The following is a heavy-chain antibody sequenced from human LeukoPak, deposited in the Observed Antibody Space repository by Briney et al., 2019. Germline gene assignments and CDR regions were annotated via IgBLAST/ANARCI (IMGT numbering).Heavy chain of an antibody. CDR1: GGSISSSSYY. CDR3: ARLTGYSSGWVDY. Sequence: SETLSLTCTVSGGSISSSSYYWGWIRQPPGKGLEWIGSIYYSGSTYYNPSLKSRVTISVDTSKNQSSLKLSSVTAADTAVYYCARLTGYSSGWVDYWGQGTLVTVSS. D-gene: IGHD6-19*01. V-gene: IGHV4-39*01. CDR2: IYYSGST. J-gene: IGHJ4*02.